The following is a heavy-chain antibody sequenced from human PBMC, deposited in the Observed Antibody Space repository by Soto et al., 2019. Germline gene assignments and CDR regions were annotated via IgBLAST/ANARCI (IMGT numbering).Heavy chain of an antibody. CDR1: GGTFSSYA. Sequence: ASVKVSCKASGGTFSSYAISWVRQAPGQGLEWMGGIIPIFGTANYAQKFQGRVTITADESTSTAYMELSSLRSEDTAVYYCARGGRGGDMVVVPAAMGGAFDIWGQGTMVTVSS. J-gene: IGHJ3*02. D-gene: IGHD2-2*01. CDR2: IIPIFGTA. CDR3: ARGGRGGDMVVVPAAMGGAFDI. V-gene: IGHV1-69*13.